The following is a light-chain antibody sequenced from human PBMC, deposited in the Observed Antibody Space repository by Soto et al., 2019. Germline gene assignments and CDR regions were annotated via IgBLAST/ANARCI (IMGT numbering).Light chain of an antibody. J-gene: IGLJ2*01. CDR2: EVS. V-gene: IGLV2-14*01. Sequence: QSVLTQPASVSGSPGQSITISCTGTSSDVGGYNYVSWYQQYPGKAPKLMIYEVSNRPSGFSNHFSASKSGNTASLTISGLQAEDEADYYCSSYTSSNTVIFGGGTQLTVL. CDR3: SSYTSSNTVI. CDR1: SSDVGGYNY.